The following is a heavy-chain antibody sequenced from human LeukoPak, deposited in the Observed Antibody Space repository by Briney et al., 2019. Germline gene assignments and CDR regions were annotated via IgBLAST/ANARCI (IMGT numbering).Heavy chain of an antibody. Sequence: GGSLRLSCAASGFTVSSNYMTWVRQAPGKGLDWVSVIYSGGSTYYADSVKGRFTISRDNSKNTLFLQMNSLRPEDTAVYYCARGASGTYYFGYWDRGTLVTVSS. CDR2: IYSGGST. CDR3: ARGASGTYYFGY. D-gene: IGHD1-26*01. J-gene: IGHJ4*02. CDR1: GFTVSSNY. V-gene: IGHV3-66*02.